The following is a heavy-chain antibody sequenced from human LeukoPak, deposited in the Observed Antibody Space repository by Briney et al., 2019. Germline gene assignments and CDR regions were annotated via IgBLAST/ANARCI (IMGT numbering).Heavy chain of an antibody. CDR1: GGSISSSNW. J-gene: IGHJ5*02. Sequence: NPSGTLSLTCAVSGGSISSSNWWSWVRQPPGKGLEWIGEIYNSGSTNYNPSLKSRVTISVDKSKNQFSLKLSSVTAADTAVYYCAREITVTTRGANWFDPWGQGTLVTVSS. D-gene: IGHD4-11*01. CDR2: IYNSGST. CDR3: AREITVTTRGANWFDP. V-gene: IGHV4-4*02.